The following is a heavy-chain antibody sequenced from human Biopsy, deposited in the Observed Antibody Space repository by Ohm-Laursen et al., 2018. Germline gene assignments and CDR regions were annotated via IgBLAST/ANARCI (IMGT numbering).Heavy chain of an antibody. D-gene: IGHD2-8*02. CDR1: SASINLYY. Sequence: GTLSLTCTASSASINLYYWGWIRQSPGQGLEWIGYINHSGHTNYNPSLKSRLTMSVDTSKNQFSLKLTSVTAADTAVYYCARDRIAYCTATSCDNFGLDVWGQGTTVTVSS. CDR3: ARDRIAYCTATSCDNFGLDV. CDR2: INHSGHT. J-gene: IGHJ6*02. V-gene: IGHV4-59*01.